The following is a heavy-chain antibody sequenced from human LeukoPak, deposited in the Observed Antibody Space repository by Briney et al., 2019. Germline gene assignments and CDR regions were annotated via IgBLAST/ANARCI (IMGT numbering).Heavy chain of an antibody. CDR1: GGSISSNW. D-gene: IGHD1-26*01. J-gene: IGHJ5*02. V-gene: IGHV4-4*02. Sequence: PSETLSLTCAVSGGSISSNWWSWVRQPPGKGLEWIGEMDHSGSTNYNQSLNSRATISVDKSESELSLKLSSVTAADTAVYYCVRVGTYFLLSWGQGTLVTVSS. CDR3: VRVGTYFLLS. CDR2: MDHSGST.